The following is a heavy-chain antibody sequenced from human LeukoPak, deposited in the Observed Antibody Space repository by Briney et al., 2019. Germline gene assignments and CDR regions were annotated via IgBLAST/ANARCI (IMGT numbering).Heavy chain of an antibody. V-gene: IGHV3-74*01. D-gene: IGHD4/OR15-4a*01. CDR3: ARANNFDY. J-gene: IGHJ4*02. CDR1: GFILSSYW. CDR2: INFDGSST. Sequence: PGGSLRLSCAASGFILSSYWLHWVRQAPGKGLVWVSRINFDGSSTNYADSVKGRFTISRDNAKNTLYLQMNSLRAEDTAVYYCARANNFDYWGQGTLATVSS.